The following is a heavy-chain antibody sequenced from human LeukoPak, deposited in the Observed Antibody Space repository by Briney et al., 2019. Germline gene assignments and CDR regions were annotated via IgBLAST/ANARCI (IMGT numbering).Heavy chain of an antibody. CDR2: INNDGNST. J-gene: IGHJ3*02. CDR3: VSLVVTDHWAFDI. V-gene: IGHV3-74*01. CDR1: GFIFRSYW. Sequence: GRSLRLSCAASGFIFRSYWMHAVRQAPGKGLVGVAHINNDGNSTSYADSVKGRFTIPRDNAKNTLFVQMNSLRAEDTAVYYCVSLVVTDHWAFDIWGQGTMVTVSS. D-gene: IGHD2-21*02.